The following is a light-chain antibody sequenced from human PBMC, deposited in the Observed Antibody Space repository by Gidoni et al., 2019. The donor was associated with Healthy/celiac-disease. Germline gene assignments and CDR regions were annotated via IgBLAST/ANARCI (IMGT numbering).Light chain of an antibody. V-gene: IGKV3-15*01. CDR3: QQYNNWKAT. J-gene: IGKJ2*01. Sequence: ELVITQSAATLSVSPGERATLSCRASKSVSSNLAWYQQKPGQSPRLLIYGASTRATGIPARFSGSGSRKDFTLTSSGLHSDDFAVYYWQQYNNWKATFGQGTKLEIK. CDR2: GAS. CDR1: KSVSSN.